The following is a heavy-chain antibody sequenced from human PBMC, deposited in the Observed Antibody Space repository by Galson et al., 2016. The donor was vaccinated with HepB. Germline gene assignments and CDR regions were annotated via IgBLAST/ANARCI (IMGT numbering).Heavy chain of an antibody. J-gene: IGHJ6*03. CDR1: GGSFSGYY. CDR2: INHSGST. Sequence: ETLSLTCAVYGGSFSGYYWSWIRQPPGKGLEWIGAINHSGSTNYNPSLKSRVTISVDTSKNQFSLKLSSVTAADTAVYYCARGNNPDYGDYASAYYYMDVWGKGTTVTVSS. D-gene: IGHD4-17*01. V-gene: IGHV4-34*01. CDR3: ARGNNPDYGDYASAYYYMDV.